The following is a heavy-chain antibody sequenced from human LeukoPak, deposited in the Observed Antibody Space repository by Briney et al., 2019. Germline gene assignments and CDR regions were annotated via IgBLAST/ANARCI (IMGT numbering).Heavy chain of an antibody. Sequence: PSETLSLTCTVSGGSISSYYWSWIRQPPGKGLEWIGYIYYSGSTNYNPSLKSRVTISVDTSKNQFSLKLSSVTAADTPVYYCARAPRMDIAAATYYYYMDVWGKGTTVTVSS. CDR2: IYYSGST. CDR1: GGSISSYY. V-gene: IGHV4-59*01. J-gene: IGHJ6*03. D-gene: IGHD6-13*01. CDR3: ARAPRMDIAAATYYYYMDV.